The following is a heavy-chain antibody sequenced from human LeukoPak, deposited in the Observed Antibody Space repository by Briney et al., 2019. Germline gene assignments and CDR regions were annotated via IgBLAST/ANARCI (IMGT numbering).Heavy chain of an antibody. D-gene: IGHD1-26*01. CDR3: ARAQMGAPTDC. V-gene: IGHV3-74*01. Sequence: GGSLRLSCAASGFTLSSYAMYSVRQAPGKGLVWVSRFTSDGSSTIYADSVKGRFTVSRDIAKNTLYLQMNSLRAEDTAVYYCARAQMGAPTDCWGQGTLVTVSS. CDR2: FTSDGSST. J-gene: IGHJ4*02. CDR1: GFTLSSYA.